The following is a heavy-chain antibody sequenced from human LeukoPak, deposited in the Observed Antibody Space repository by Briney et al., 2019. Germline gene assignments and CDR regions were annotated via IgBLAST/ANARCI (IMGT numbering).Heavy chain of an antibody. CDR3: AREDSSDYYSGYFDS. CDR2: ISYSGST. Sequence: PSETLSLTCTVSGGSISSGGYYWSWLRQHPGTGLEWIGYISYSGSTFYNPSLQSRVAMSLDTSKSQFSLKLSSVSAADTAVYFCAREDSSDYYSGYFDSWGQGALVTVSS. V-gene: IGHV4-31*03. CDR1: GGSISSGGYY. J-gene: IGHJ4*02. D-gene: IGHD3-22*01.